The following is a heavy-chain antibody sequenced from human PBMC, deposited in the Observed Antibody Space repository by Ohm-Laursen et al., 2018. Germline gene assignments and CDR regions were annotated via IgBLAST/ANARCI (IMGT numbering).Heavy chain of an antibody. CDR1: GFTFSNYA. CDR3: ARESRYCSGGNCYYWFDP. Sequence: SLRLSCTAAGFTFSNYAMTWVRQAPGRGLVWVSAITDGGGSTYYADSVKGRFTISRDNSKNTLYLQMNTLRAEDTAVYYCARESRYCSGGNCYYWFDPWGQGALVTVSS. V-gene: IGHV3-23*01. D-gene: IGHD2-15*01. CDR2: ITDGGGST. J-gene: IGHJ5*02.